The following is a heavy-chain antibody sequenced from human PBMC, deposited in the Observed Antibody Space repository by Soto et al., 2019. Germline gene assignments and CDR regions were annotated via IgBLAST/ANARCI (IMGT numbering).Heavy chain of an antibody. CDR3: ARQNRPGGYYFAD. CDR1: GGSISSSSYY. CDR2: IYYGGNT. J-gene: IGHJ4*02. V-gene: IGHV4-39*01. Sequence: PSETLSLTCTVSGGSISSSSYYWGWIRQPPGKGLEWIGSIYYGGNTFYYPSLESRITISVDTSQNQFSLKLTSVTAADTAVYYCARQNRPGGYYFADWGQGIPVTVSS. D-gene: IGHD3-16*01.